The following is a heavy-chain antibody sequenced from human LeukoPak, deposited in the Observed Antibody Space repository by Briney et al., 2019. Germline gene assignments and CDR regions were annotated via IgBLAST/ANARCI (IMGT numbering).Heavy chain of an antibody. CDR3: AKGRTGQWIIDAFHI. CDR1: GFTFNIYA. Sequence: GGSLRLSCAASGFTFNIYAMSWVRQAPGKGLEWVSSVSHNGGSTSYADSVKGRFTISRDNSKSTLYLQINSLRAEDTAVYYCAKGRTGQWIIDAFHIWGQGTVVTVSS. J-gene: IGHJ3*02. V-gene: IGHV3-23*01. D-gene: IGHD6-19*01. CDR2: VSHNGGST.